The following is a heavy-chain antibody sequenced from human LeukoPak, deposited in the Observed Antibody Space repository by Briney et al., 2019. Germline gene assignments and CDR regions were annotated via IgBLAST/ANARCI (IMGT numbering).Heavy chain of an antibody. CDR1: GFAFSSYS. CDR3: ARGAINSGSYDAYFDY. CDR2: ISTSSIYI. V-gene: IGHV3-21*01. Sequence: GGSLRLSCAASGFAFSSYSMNWVRQAPGRGLEWVSSISTSSIYIYYADSVKGRFTISGDNAKKSLYLQVNSLGAEDTAVYYCARGAINSGSYDAYFDYWGQGTLVTVSS. J-gene: IGHJ4*02. D-gene: IGHD1-26*01.